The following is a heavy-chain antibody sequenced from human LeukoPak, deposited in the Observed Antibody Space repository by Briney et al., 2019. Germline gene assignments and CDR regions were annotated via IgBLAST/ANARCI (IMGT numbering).Heavy chain of an antibody. J-gene: IGHJ4*02. Sequence: SVKVSCKASGGTFSSYAISWVRQAPGQGLEWMGRIIPIFGTANYAQKFQGRVKITTDESTSTAYMELSSLRSEDTAVYYCASDSYYYDSSGYYYFGVWGQGTLVTVSS. CDR3: ASDSYYYDSSGYYYFGV. V-gene: IGHV1-69*05. CDR2: IIPIFGTA. D-gene: IGHD3-22*01. CDR1: GGTFSSYA.